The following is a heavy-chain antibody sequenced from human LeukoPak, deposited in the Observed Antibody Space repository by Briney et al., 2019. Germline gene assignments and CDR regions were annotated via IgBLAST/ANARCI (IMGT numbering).Heavy chain of an antibody. CDR1: GGSISSGGYY. V-gene: IGHV4-31*03. CDR2: IYYSGST. Sequence: PSQTLSLTCTVSGGSISSGGYYWRWIRQHPGKGLEWIGYIYYSGSTYYNPSLKSRVTISVDTPKNQFSLKLSSVTAADTAVYYCARSPGYCSSTSCYRGDAFDIWGQGTMVTVSS. CDR3: ARSPGYCSSTSCYRGDAFDI. D-gene: IGHD2-2*01. J-gene: IGHJ3*02.